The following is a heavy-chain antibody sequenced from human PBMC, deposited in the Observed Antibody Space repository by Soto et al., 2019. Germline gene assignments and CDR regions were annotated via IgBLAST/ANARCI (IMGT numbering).Heavy chain of an antibody. V-gene: IGHV4-34*01. CDR1: GGSFSGYY. J-gene: IGHJ6*03. Sequence: SETLSLTCAVYGGSFSGYYWSWIRQPPGEGLEWIGEINHSGSTNYNPSLKSRVTISVDTSKNQFSLKLSSVTAADTAVYYCARGIVVVIASLNYYYMDIWGKGTTVTVS. CDR3: ARGIVVVIASLNYYYMDI. CDR2: INHSGST. D-gene: IGHD2-21*01.